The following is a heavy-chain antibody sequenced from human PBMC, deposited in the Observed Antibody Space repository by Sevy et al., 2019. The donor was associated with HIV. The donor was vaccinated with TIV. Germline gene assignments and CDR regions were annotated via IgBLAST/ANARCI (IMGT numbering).Heavy chain of an antibody. V-gene: IGHV4-31*03. Sequence: SETLSLTCTVSGGSISSGGYYWSWIRQHPGKGLEWIGYIYYSGSTYYNPSLKRRVTISVETSKNQFSLKLSSVTAADTAVYYCARDLRAAGFDYWGQGTLVTVSS. CDR2: IYYSGST. J-gene: IGHJ4*02. CDR3: ARDLRAAGFDY. D-gene: IGHD6-13*01. CDR1: GGSISSGGYY.